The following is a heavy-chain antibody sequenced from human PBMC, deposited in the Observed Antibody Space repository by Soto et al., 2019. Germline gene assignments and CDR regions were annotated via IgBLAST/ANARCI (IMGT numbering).Heavy chain of an antibody. CDR3: ARGVTGTNYGVDV. J-gene: IGHJ6*02. D-gene: IGHD1-7*01. Sequence: QVQLVESGGAGVQPGRSLSLSCAASGFTFSSYAMNWVRQAPGKGLEWVGVISSDGGNKNYAASVKGRFIISRDNFKKTVSLELSSLRREDTAVYYCARGVTGTNYGVDVWGQGTTVTVSS. CDR2: ISSDGGNK. V-gene: IGHV3-30*04. CDR1: GFTFSSYA.